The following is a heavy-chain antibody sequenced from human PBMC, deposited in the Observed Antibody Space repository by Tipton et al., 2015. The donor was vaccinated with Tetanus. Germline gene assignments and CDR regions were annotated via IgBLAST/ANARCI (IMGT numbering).Heavy chain of an antibody. V-gene: IGHV1-18*01. Sequence: QLVQSGAEVKKPGASVKVSCKASGYTFTRYGLTWVRQAPGQGPEWMGWISGYNGNTNYAPKFQGRVTMTTDTTTNTAYMELRSLRSDDTAVYYCARDYFGSGSNYYLDYWGQGSQVSVSS. CDR3: ARDYFGSGSNYYLDY. CDR1: GYTFTRYG. D-gene: IGHD3-10*01. J-gene: IGHJ4*02. CDR2: ISGYNGNT.